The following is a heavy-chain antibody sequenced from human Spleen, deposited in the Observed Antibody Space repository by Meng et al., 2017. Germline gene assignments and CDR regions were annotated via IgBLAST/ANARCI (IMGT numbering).Heavy chain of an antibody. Sequence: QVQLQESGPGLVKPSQTLSLTCTVSGGSIRSGDYYWSWIRQPPGKGLEWIGEIPHSGSSAYNPSLKSRVTMSIDKSKNQFSLTLTSVTAADTAVYYCTRGSGGSVWGQGTLVTVSS. D-gene: IGHD3-10*01. V-gene: IGHV4-30-4*01. CDR1: GGSIRSGDYY. CDR3: TRGSGGSV. CDR2: IPHSGSS. J-gene: IGHJ4*02.